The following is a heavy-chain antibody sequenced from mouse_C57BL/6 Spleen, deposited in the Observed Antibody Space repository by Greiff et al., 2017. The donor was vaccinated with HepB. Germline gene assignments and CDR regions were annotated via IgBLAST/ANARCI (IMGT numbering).Heavy chain of an antibody. CDR1: GFSINSDCY. Sequence: VQLKESGPSLVRPSQTLSLTCTVTGFSINSDCYWIWIRQFPGNKLEYIGYTFYSGITYYNPSLESRTYITRDTSKNQFSLKLSSLTTEDTATYYCARVFYYGSSPWYFDVWGTGTTVTVSS. D-gene: IGHD1-1*01. CDR2: TFYSGIT. CDR3: ARVFYYGSSPWYFDV. J-gene: IGHJ1*03. V-gene: IGHV3-3*01.